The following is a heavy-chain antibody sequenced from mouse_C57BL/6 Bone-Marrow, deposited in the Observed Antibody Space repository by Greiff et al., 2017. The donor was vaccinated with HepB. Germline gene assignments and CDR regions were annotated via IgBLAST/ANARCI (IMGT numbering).Heavy chain of an antibody. CDR3: TSGTADV. D-gene: IGHD1-2*01. Sequence: QVQLQQSGAELVRPGASVTLSCKASGYTFTDYEMHWVKQTPVHGLEWIGAIDPETGGTAYNQKFKGEAILTADKSSSTAYMELRSLTSEDSAVYYCTSGTADVGGTGTTVTVSS. CDR2: IDPETGGT. J-gene: IGHJ1*03. V-gene: IGHV1-15*01. CDR1: GYTFTDYE.